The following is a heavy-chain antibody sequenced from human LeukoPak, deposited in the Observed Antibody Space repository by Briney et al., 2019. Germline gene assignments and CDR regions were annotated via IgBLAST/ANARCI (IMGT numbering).Heavy chain of an antibody. D-gene: IGHD4-11*01. Sequence: SETLSLTCTVSGVSITNYSWSWIRQPPGKGLEWIGYIHYTGGTNYNPSLRSRVTMSVDTSKNQISLKLSFVTAADTAVYYCARGTVTTGYFDYWGQGNLVTVSS. CDR1: GVSITNYS. CDR2: IHYTGGT. CDR3: ARGTVTTGYFDY. V-gene: IGHV4-59*01. J-gene: IGHJ4*02.